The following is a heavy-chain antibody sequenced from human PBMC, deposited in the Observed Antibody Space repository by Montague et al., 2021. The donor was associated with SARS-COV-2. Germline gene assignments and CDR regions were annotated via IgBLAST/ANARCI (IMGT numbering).Heavy chain of an antibody. Sequence: SLRLSCAASGFTFSSYGMHWVRQAPGKGLEWVAVIWYDGSNKYYADSVKGRFTISRDNSKNTLYLQMNSLRAEDMAVYYCARGASKVTTWFYYYYGMDVWGQGTTVTVSS. J-gene: IGHJ6*02. D-gene: IGHD4-17*01. CDR1: GFTFSSYG. CDR3: ARGASKVTTWFYYYYGMDV. CDR2: IWYDGSNK. V-gene: IGHV3-33*01.